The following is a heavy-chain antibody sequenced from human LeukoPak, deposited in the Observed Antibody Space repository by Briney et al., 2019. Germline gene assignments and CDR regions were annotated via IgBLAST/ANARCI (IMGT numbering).Heavy chain of an antibody. D-gene: IGHD6-13*01. CDR2: IRQDGSEK. CDR3: ARDGTAAGLYFDL. Sequence: GGSLRLSCAVSGFTFTDYWMNWVRQAPGKGLEWVASIRQDGSEKSYVDSVKGRFTISRDNPKNSLYLQMSSLRAEDTAVYYCARDGTAAGLYFDLWGQGTLVTVSS. J-gene: IGHJ4*01. V-gene: IGHV3-7*01. CDR1: GFTFTDYW.